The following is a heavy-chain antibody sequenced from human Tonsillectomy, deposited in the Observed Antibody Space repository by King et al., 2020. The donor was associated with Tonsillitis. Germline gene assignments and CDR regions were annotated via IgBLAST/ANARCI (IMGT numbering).Heavy chain of an antibody. Sequence: QLVESGPEVKKPGTSVKVSCKASGFTFTSSAVQWVRQARGQRLEWIGWIVVGSGNTNYAQKFQERVTITRDMYTSTAYMELSSLRSEDTAVYYCAAGRVPGAFWSGRHDAFDIWGQGTMVTVSS. V-gene: IGHV1-58*01. J-gene: IGHJ3*02. CDR2: IVVGSGNT. CDR3: AAGRVPGAFWSGRHDAFDI. D-gene: IGHD3-3*01. CDR1: GFTFTSSA.